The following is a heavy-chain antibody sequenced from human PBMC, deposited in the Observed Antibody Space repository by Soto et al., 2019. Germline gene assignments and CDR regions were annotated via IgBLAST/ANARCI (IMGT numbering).Heavy chain of an antibody. CDR3: ANTRDGYNYFAFDI. V-gene: IGHV4-59*08. J-gene: IGHJ3*02. CDR2: IYYSGST. Sequence: QVQLQESGPGLVKPSETLSLTCTVSGGSISSYYWSWIRQPPGKGLEWIGYIYYSGSTNYNPSLNSRVTISVYTSKNQFSLKLSSVTAADTAVYYCANTRDGYNYFAFDIWGQGTMVTVSS. CDR1: GGSISSYY. D-gene: IGHD5-12*01.